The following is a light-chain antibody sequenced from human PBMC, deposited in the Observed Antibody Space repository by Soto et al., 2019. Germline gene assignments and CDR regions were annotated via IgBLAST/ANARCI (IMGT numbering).Light chain of an antibody. Sequence: QSVLTQPPSASGTPGQRVTISCSGSSSNIGSNTVNWYQQLPGTAPQLLIYSNNQRPSGVPDRFSGSKSGTSASLAISGLQSEDEAEYYCAAWDDSLNGLDVFGTGTKLTVL. CDR1: SSNIGSNT. CDR2: SNN. V-gene: IGLV1-44*01. CDR3: AAWDDSLNGLDV. J-gene: IGLJ1*01.